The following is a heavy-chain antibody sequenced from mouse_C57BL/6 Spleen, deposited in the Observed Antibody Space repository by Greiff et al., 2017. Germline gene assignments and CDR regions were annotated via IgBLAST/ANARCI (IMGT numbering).Heavy chain of an antibody. J-gene: IGHJ4*01. V-gene: IGHV1-64*01. CDR3: DRDDCLSSYAMDY. CDR1: GYTFTSYW. Sequence: VQLQQPGAELVKPGASVKLSCKASGYTFTSYWMHWVKQRPGQGLEWIGMIHPNSGSTNYNEKFKSKATLTVDKSSSTAYTQLSSLTSEDSAVYDCDRDDCLSSYAMDYWGQGTSVTVSS. CDR2: IHPNSGST.